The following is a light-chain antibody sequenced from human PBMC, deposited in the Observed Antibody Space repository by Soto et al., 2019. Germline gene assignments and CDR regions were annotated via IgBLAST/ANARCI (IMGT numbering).Light chain of an antibody. Sequence: QYALTQPASVSGSPGQSITISCTGTSSDVGGYNYVSWYQHQPGKAPKLMFYGVNNRPSGVSNRFSASKSGNTASLTISGLQAEDEADYYCISYTSSSTLVFGGGTQLTVL. CDR3: ISYTSSSTLV. CDR1: SSDVGGYNY. CDR2: GVN. J-gene: IGLJ2*01. V-gene: IGLV2-14*03.